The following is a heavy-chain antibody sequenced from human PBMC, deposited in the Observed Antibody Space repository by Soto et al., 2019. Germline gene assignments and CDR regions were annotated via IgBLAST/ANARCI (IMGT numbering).Heavy chain of an antibody. D-gene: IGHD3-3*01. Sequence: SETLSLTCTVSGGSISSGGYYWSWIRQHPGKGLEWIGYIYYSGSTYYNPSLKSRVTISVDTSKNQFSLKLSSVTAADTAVYYCARDRSRSRTQYYEFWSGPYGMDVWGQGTTVTVS. V-gene: IGHV4-31*03. CDR1: GGSISSGGYY. CDR3: ARDRSRSRTQYYEFWSGPYGMDV. J-gene: IGHJ6*02. CDR2: IYYSGST.